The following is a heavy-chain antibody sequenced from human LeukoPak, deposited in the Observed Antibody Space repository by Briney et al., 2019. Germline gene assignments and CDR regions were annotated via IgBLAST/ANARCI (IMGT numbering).Heavy chain of an antibody. V-gene: IGHV4-4*07. CDR2: IYSSGTT. Sequence: NPSETLSLTCTVSGGSISSYYWSWIRQPAGKGLEWIGRIYSSGTTNNNPSLKSRVTMSLDTSKNQFSLKLTSVTAADTAVYFCARPLYDSSNYYILYYWGQGTLVTVSS. CDR1: GGSISSYY. J-gene: IGHJ4*02. CDR3: ARPLYDSSNYYILYY. D-gene: IGHD3-22*01.